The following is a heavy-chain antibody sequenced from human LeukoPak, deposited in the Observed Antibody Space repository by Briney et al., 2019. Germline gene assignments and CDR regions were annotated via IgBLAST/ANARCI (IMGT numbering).Heavy chain of an antibody. D-gene: IGHD6-6*01. V-gene: IGHV1-2*02. Sequence: ASVKVSCKASGYTFTGYYMHWVRQAPGQGLEWMGWINPNSGGTNYAQKFQGRVTMTRDTSISTAYMELSRLRSDDTAVYYCARTGVVATREGTSPRDWGQTVLVTVSS. CDR2: INPNSGGT. J-gene: IGHJ4*02. CDR3: ARTGVVATREGTSPRD. CDR1: GYTFTGYY.